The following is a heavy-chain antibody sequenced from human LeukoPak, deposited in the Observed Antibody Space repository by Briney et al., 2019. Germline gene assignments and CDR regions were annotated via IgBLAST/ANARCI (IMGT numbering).Heavy chain of an antibody. CDR2: IYPGDSDI. CDR3: ATQGRGMATIFDY. J-gene: IGHJ4*02. D-gene: IGHD5-24*01. Sequence: GESLKISCKGSGYSFTKYWIGWVRQMPGKGLEWMGIIYPGDSDIRYSPSFQGQVTISADKSINTAYLQWSSLKASDTAMYYCATQGRGMATIFDYWGQGTLVTVSS. CDR1: GYSFTKYW. V-gene: IGHV5-51*01.